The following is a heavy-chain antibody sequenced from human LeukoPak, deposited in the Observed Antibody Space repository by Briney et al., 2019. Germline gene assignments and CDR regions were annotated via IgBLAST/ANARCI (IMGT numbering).Heavy chain of an antibody. J-gene: IGHJ4*02. V-gene: IGHV3-23*01. CDR3: ARHYYYASGNYFGY. D-gene: IGHD3-10*01. Sequence: PGGSLRLSCAASGFTFSIYAMSWVRQAPGKGLEWVSTITNSGGNTYYADSVKGRFTISRDNSKNTLYLQMNSLRAEDTAVYYCARHYYYASGNYFGYWGQGTLVTVSS. CDR1: GFTFSIYA. CDR2: ITNSGGNT.